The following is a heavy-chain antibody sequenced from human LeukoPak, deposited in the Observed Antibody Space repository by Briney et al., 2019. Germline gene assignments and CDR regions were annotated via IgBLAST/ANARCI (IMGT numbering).Heavy chain of an antibody. J-gene: IGHJ4*02. V-gene: IGHV3-7*03. CDR1: GFTFSNVW. Sequence: GGSLRLSCAASGFTFSNVWMSWVRQAPGKGLEWVANIKQDGSEKNYVDSVEGRFTISRDNAKNSLYLQMNSLRVEDTAVYYCGRYGQVPIDWGQGTLVTVSS. CDR3: GRYGQVPID. D-gene: IGHD3-10*01. CDR2: IKQDGSEK.